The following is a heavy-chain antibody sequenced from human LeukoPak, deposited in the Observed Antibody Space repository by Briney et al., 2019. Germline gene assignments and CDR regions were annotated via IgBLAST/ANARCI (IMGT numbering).Heavy chain of an antibody. V-gene: IGHV3-23*01. D-gene: IGHD1-26*01. Sequence: PGGSLRLSCAASGFTFSSYAMSWVRQAPGKGLEWVSAISGSGSSTYCADSVKGRFTISRDNSKNTLYLQMNSLRAEDTAVYYCAKDKGWGYSAYDCYGMDVWGQGTTVTVSS. CDR3: AKDKGWGYSAYDCYGMDV. J-gene: IGHJ6*02. CDR2: ISGSGSST. CDR1: GFTFSSYA.